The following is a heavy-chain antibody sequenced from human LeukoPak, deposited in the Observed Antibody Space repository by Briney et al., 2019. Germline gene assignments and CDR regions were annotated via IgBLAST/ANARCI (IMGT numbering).Heavy chain of an antibody. J-gene: IGHJ6*03. CDR3: AKGGVYHYMDV. CDR2: ISWNSGSI. V-gene: IGHV3-9*03. Sequence: GRSLRLSCAASGFTFADYAMHWVRQAPGKGLEWGSGISWNSGSIGYADSVKGRFTSSRDNAKTSLYLQMNSLRAEDMALYYCAKGGVYHYMDVWGKGTTVTVSS. D-gene: IGHD2-8*01. CDR1: GFTFADYA.